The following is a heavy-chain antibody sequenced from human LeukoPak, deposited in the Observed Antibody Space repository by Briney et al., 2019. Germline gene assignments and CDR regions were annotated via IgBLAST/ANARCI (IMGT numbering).Heavy chain of an antibody. Sequence: PSETLSLTCIVSGGSISSSSDYWGWIRQPPGKGLEWIGSIYYSGSTYYNPSLKSRVTKSVDTSKNQFSLKLSSVTAADTAVYYCARHGGSYYIDYWGQGTLVTVSS. J-gene: IGHJ4*02. CDR2: IYYSGST. CDR1: GGSISSSSDY. D-gene: IGHD1-26*01. V-gene: IGHV4-39*01. CDR3: ARHGGSYYIDY.